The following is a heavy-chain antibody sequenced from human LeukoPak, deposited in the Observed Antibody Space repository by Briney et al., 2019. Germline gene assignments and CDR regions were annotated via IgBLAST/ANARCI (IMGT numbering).Heavy chain of an antibody. CDR2: IYPGDSDT. D-gene: IGHD6-13*01. CDR3: ASSRAGHFDY. J-gene: IGHJ4*02. CDR1: GYSLTSYW. Sequence: GESLKISCKGSGYSLTSYWIAWVRQMPGKGLEWMGIIYPGDSDTRYSPSFQGQVTISADKSISTAYLQWSSLKALDTAMYYSASSRAGHFDYWGQGTLVIASS. V-gene: IGHV5-51*01.